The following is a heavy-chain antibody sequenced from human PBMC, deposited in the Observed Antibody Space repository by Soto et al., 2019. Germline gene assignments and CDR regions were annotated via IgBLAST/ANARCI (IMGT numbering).Heavy chain of an antibody. CDR2: ITGTSAFL. D-gene: IGHD3-10*02. V-gene: IGHV3-21*01. CDR3: ARDNLAVQGAFDH. Sequence: GGSLRLSCAASGFVFSDFQLNWVRLAPGRGLEWLASITGTSAFLFYADSIKGRFTISRDNPKNFLFLQMDSLGPEDTAVYYCARDNLAVQGAFDHWGQGALVTVSS. CDR1: GFVFSDFQ. J-gene: IGHJ4*02.